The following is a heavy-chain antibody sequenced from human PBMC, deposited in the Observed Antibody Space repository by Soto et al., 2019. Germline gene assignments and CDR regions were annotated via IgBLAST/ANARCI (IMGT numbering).Heavy chain of an antibody. Sequence: QLQLQESGPGLVKPSETLSLTCTVSGGSISSSSYYWGWIRQPPGKGLEWIGSIYYSGSTYYNPSLKSRVTISADTSKNQFSLKLSSVTAADTAVYYCAREIGIVVVPAATQNWFDPWGQGTLVTVSS. CDR2: IYYSGST. V-gene: IGHV4-39*02. D-gene: IGHD2-2*01. J-gene: IGHJ5*02. CDR3: AREIGIVVVPAATQNWFDP. CDR1: GGSISSSSYY.